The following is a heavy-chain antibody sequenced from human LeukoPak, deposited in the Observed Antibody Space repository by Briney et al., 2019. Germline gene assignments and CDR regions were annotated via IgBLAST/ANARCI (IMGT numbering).Heavy chain of an antibody. D-gene: IGHD5-18*01. J-gene: IGHJ4*02. CDR2: IKQGGSEK. CDR3: ARDMGYSYGYSYFDH. CDR1: GFTFSSYW. V-gene: IGHV3-7*01. Sequence: GGSLRLSCADSGFTFSSYWMSWVRQAPGKGLEWVANIKQGGSEKYYVDSVKGGFTISRDNAKNSLYLQMNSLRAEDTAVYYCARDMGYSYGYSYFDHWGQGTLVTVSS.